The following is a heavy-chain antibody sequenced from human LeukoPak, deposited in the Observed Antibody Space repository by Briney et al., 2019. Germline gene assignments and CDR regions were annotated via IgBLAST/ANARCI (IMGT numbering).Heavy chain of an antibody. CDR1: GFTFSSYS. Sequence: GGSLRLSCAASGFTFSSYSMNWVRQAPGKGLEWVSSISSSSSYIYYADSVKGRFTISRDNAKNSLYLQMNSLRAEDTAVYYCARASDGDLNFDYWGRGTLVTVSS. V-gene: IGHV3-21*01. CDR2: ISSSSSYI. J-gene: IGHJ4*02. CDR3: ARASDGDLNFDY. D-gene: IGHD4-17*01.